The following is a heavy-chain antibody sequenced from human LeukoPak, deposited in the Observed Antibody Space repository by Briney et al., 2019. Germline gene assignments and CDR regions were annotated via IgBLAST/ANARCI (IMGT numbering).Heavy chain of an antibody. V-gene: IGHV3-23*01. J-gene: IGHJ4*02. Sequence: GGSLRLSCAASGFSFSSYAMSWVRQAPGKGLEWVSSISESGGSTYYADSVRGRFTISRDNPRYTLYLQMNSLRAEDTAVYYCAKDIAMLDYWGQGTLVTVSS. CDR1: GFSFSSYA. D-gene: IGHD2-2*01. CDR3: AKDIAMLDY. CDR2: ISESGGST.